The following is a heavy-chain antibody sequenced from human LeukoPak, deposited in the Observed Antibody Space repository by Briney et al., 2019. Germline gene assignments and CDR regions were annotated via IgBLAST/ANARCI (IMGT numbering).Heavy chain of an antibody. Sequence: SVKVSCKASGGTFSSYAISWVRQAPGQGLEWMGRIIPILGIANYAQKFQGRVTITVDKSTSTAYMELSSLRSEDTAVYYCARIDQDYGDYFIFDYWGQGTLVTVSS. V-gene: IGHV1-69*04. CDR2: IIPILGIA. D-gene: IGHD4-17*01. CDR3: ARIDQDYGDYFIFDY. CDR1: GGTFSSYA. J-gene: IGHJ4*02.